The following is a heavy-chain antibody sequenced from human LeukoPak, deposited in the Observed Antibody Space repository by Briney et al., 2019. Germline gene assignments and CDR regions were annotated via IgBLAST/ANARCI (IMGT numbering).Heavy chain of an antibody. V-gene: IGHV3-30*18. J-gene: IGHJ4*02. D-gene: IGHD2-2*01. Sequence: GGSLRLSCAASGFTFSSYGMHWVRQAPGKGLEWVAVISYDGSNKYYADSVKGRFTISRDNSKNTLYLQMNSLRAEDTAMYYCAKGQISEYAYQLNFDYWGQGTLVTVSS. CDR2: ISYDGSNK. CDR3: AKGQISEYAYQLNFDY. CDR1: GFTFSSYG.